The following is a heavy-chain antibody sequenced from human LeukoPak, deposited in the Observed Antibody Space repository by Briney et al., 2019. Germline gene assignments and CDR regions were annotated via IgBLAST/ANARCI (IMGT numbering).Heavy chain of an antibody. V-gene: IGHV3-21*01. D-gene: IGHD4-17*01. CDR2: IYSGSEYI. Sequence: GGSLRLPCVASGFTFSSDRMKWVRQAPAKGLEWGSTIYSGSEYIYYADSVKGRFTISRGNSKNSLYLQMNSLRAEDTAIYYCARELAVSGDYHQFDSWGQGTLVTVSS. J-gene: IGHJ4*02. CDR3: ARELAVSGDYHQFDS. CDR1: GFTFSSDR.